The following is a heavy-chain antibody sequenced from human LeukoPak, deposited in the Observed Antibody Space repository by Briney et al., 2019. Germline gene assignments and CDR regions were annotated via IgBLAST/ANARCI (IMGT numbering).Heavy chain of an antibody. CDR3: ARGGRSDNWFDP. CDR1: GGSISSYY. Sequence: PSETLSLTCTVSGGSISSYYWSWIRQPPGKGLEWIGYIYYSGSTNYNPSLKSRVTISVDTSKNQSSLKLSSVTAADTAVYYCARGGRSDNWFDPWGQGTLVTVSS. V-gene: IGHV4-59*01. J-gene: IGHJ5*02. CDR2: IYYSGST.